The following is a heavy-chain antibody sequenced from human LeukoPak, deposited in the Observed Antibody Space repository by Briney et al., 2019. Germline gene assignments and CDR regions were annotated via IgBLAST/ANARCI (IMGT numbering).Heavy chain of an antibody. J-gene: IGHJ5*02. V-gene: IGHV4-59*08. Sequence: KPSETLSLTCTVSGXSINTYYWSWIRQPPGKGLEWIGYIYYSGSTNYNPSLKSRVTISVDTSKNQFSLKLSSVTAADTAVYYCARTIAAAGSDWFDPWGQGTLVTVSS. CDR3: ARTIAAAGSDWFDP. CDR1: GXSINTYY. D-gene: IGHD6-13*01. CDR2: IYYSGST.